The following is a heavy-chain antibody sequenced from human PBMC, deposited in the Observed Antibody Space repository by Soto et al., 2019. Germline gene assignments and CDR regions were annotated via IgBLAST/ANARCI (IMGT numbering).Heavy chain of an antibody. J-gene: IGHJ4*02. Sequence: SETLSLTCAVYGGSFSGYYWSWIRQPPGKGLGWIGDVSHIGSTNDNPSLKSRVTISVGTSKTQSSLRLDSVTAADTAVYYCSRIAVSGPRTGFDYWGQGILVTVSS. CDR3: SRIAVSGPRTGFDY. CDR1: GGSFSGYY. D-gene: IGHD6-19*01. CDR2: VSHIGST. V-gene: IGHV4-34*01.